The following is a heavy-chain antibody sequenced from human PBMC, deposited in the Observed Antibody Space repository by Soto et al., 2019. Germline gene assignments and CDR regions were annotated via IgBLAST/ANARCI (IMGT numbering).Heavy chain of an antibody. Sequence: QITLKESGPTLVKPTQTLTLTCTFSGFSLSTSEVGVGWIRQPPGRALEWLALIYWDDDKRYSPSLRSRLTTTNHTSQHQVVLTMTNVDPMDTATYYCAHRFDWYYFDYWGQGTLVTVSS. CDR3: AHRFDWYYFDY. V-gene: IGHV2-5*02. J-gene: IGHJ4*02. CDR1: GFSLSTSEVG. CDR2: IYWDDDK. D-gene: IGHD3-9*01.